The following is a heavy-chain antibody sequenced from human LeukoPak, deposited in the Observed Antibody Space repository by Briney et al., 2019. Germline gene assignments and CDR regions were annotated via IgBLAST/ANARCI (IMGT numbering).Heavy chain of an antibody. J-gene: IGHJ5*02. CDR3: ARLSDYGSGSPNWFDP. CDR2: IYPGDSDT. CDR1: GYSFTNYW. Sequence: GESLKIPCKGSGYSFTNYWIGWVRQMPGKGLEWMGIIYPGDSDTTYSPSFQGQVTISADKSISTAYLQWSSLKASHSAMYYCARLSDYGSGSPNWFDPWGQGTLVTVSS. D-gene: IGHD3-10*01. V-gene: IGHV5-51*01.